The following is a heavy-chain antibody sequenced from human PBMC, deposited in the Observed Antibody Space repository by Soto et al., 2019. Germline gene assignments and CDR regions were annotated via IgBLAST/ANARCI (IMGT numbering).Heavy chain of an antibody. CDR1: GFTFSSYG. CDR2: IWYDVSNK. J-gene: IGHJ5*02. Sequence: GGSLRLFCAASGFTFSSYGVHGVRQAPGKGLEGVAVIWYDVSNKYYADSVKGRFTISRDNSKNTLYLQMNSLRAEDTAVYYCANVGIATVMSFSRFERWFQGRLVIVSA. CDR3: ANVGIATVMSFSRFER. V-gene: IGHV3-33*06. D-gene: IGHD1-1*01.